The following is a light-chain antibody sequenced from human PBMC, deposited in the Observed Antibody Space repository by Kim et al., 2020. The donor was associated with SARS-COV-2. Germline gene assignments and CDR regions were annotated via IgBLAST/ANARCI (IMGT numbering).Light chain of an antibody. CDR2: GAS. J-gene: IGKJ4*01. CDR3: QQYGSSPLT. Sequence: EIVLTQSPGTLSLSPGERATLSCRASQSLGSTYLAWYQQKPGQAPRLLIFGASSRATGIPDKFSGSGSGTDFTLTISRLEPEDFAVYYCQQYGSSPLTFGGGTKVEIK. CDR1: QSLGSTY. V-gene: IGKV3-20*01.